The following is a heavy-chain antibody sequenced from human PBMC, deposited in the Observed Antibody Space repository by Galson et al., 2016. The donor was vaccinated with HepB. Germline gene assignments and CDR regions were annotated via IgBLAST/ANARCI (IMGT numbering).Heavy chain of an antibody. V-gene: IGHV3-53*01. CDR1: GFTFSNYD. J-gene: IGHJ4*02. Sequence: SLRLSCAASGFTFSNYDMHWVRQATGKGLEWVSSIYSGGATHYADSVKGRFTISRDSSKNTLYLQMNSLRAEDTAVYFCARDPNAAATGTWGWGQGTLVTVSS. D-gene: IGHD6-13*01. CDR3: ARDPNAAATGTWG. CDR2: IYSGGAT.